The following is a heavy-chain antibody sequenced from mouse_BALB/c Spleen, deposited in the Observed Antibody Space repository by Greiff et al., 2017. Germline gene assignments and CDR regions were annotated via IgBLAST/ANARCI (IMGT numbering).Heavy chain of an antibody. CDR1: GFTFSSYT. Sequence: DVHLVESGGGLVKPGGSLKLSCAASGFTFSSYTMSWVRQTPEKRLEWVATISSGGSYTYYPDSVKGRFTISRDNAKNPLYLQMSSLKSEDTAMYYCTRERGSSPWLAYWGQGTLVTVSA. CDR2: ISSGGSYT. D-gene: IGHD1-1*01. CDR3: TRERGSSPWLAY. J-gene: IGHJ3*01. V-gene: IGHV5-6-4*01.